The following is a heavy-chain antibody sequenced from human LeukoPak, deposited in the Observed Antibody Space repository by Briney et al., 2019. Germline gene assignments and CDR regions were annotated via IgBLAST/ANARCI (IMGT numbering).Heavy chain of an antibody. CDR1: GFTFSSYA. CDR3: ARAGLEYGMGATQTLVY. J-gene: IGHJ4*02. V-gene: IGHV3-30*04. D-gene: IGHD1-26*01. CDR2: ISYDGSNK. Sequence: GGSLRLSCAASGFTFSSYAMHWVRQAPGKGLEWVAVISYDGSNKYYADSVKGRFTISRDNSKNTLYLQMNSLRAEDTAVYYCARAGLEYGMGATQTLVYWGQGTLVIVSS.